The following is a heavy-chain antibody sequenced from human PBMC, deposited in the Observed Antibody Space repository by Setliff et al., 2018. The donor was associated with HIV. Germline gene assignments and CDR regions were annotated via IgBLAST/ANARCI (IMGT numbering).Heavy chain of an antibody. CDR3: ATLQPDSVDV. J-gene: IGHJ6*02. CDR1: GYSFTNFW. CDR2: VHPGNSET. Sequence: PGESLKISCKASGYSFTNFWIGWVRQMPGEGLEWMGIVHPGNSETRYSLPFEGQVTISADRSITTAFLQWSSLKASDTAIYYCATLQPDSVDVWGQGTTVTVS. V-gene: IGHV5-51*01.